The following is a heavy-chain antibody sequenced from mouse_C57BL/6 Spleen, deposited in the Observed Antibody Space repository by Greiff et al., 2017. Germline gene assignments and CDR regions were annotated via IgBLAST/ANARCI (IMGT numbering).Heavy chain of an antibody. V-gene: IGHV1-59*01. CDR1: GYTFTSYW. J-gene: IGHJ3*01. Sequence: QVQLQQPGAELVRPGTSVKLSCKASGYTFTSYWMHWVKQRPGQGLEWIGVIDPSDSYTNYNQKFKGQATLTVYTSSSTAYMQLSSLTSEDSAVYYCARSETGTLAYWGQGTLVTVSA. CDR3: ARSETGTLAY. D-gene: IGHD4-1*01. CDR2: IDPSDSYT.